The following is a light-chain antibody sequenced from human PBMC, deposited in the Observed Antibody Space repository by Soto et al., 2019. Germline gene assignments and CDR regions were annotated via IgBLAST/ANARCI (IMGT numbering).Light chain of an antibody. CDR1: QTIISW. CDR2: DAS. V-gene: IGKV1-5*01. Sequence: DIQMTQSPSTLSASVGDRVTITCRASQTIISWLAWYQQKPGNPPKLLIYDASTLQSGVPSRFSGSGSGTEFTLTISSLQPDDSATYYCQQYHIYPWAFGQGTKVDIK. J-gene: IGKJ1*01. CDR3: QQYHIYPWA.